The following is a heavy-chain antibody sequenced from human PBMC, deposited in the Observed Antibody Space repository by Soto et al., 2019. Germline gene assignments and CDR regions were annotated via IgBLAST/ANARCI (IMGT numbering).Heavy chain of an antibody. CDR2: ISGSSQTI. Sequence: WGSLRLSCAASGFIFNTYSINLFRHSPVKWREWVSYISGSSQTIFYADSVRGRFTISRDNANNSTYLQMVSLRDEDTAVYYCARTLSWRRGPFDSWGQGTLVTVSS. CDR3: ARTLSWRRGPFDS. J-gene: IGHJ4*02. V-gene: IGHV3-48*02. D-gene: IGHD2-15*01. CDR1: GFIFNTYS.